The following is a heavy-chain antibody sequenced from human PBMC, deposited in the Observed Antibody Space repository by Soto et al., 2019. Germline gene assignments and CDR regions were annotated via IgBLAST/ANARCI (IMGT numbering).Heavy chain of an antibody. V-gene: IGHV4-34*01. Sequence: SETLSLTCAVYGGSFSGYYWSWIRQPPGKGLEWIGEINHSGSTNYNPSLKSRVTISVDTSKNQFSLKLSSVTAADTAVYYCARGSGNLWFDPWGQGTLVTVPQ. D-gene: IGHD3-10*01. J-gene: IGHJ5*02. CDR1: GGSFSGYY. CDR3: ARGSGNLWFDP. CDR2: INHSGST.